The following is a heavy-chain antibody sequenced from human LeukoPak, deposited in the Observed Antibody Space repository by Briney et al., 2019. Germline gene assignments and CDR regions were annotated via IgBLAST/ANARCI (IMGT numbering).Heavy chain of an antibody. Sequence: PGRSLRLSCAASGFTFSTYAMSRVRQAPGKGLEWVANIKQGGSEKYYVDSVKGRFTISRDNAKNSLYLQMNSLRAEDTAVYYCARVLSRGSYSGYYFDDWGRGTLVTVSS. D-gene: IGHD6-19*01. CDR3: ARVLSRGSYSGYYFDD. CDR2: IKQGGSEK. CDR1: GFTFSTYA. J-gene: IGHJ4*02. V-gene: IGHV3-7*01.